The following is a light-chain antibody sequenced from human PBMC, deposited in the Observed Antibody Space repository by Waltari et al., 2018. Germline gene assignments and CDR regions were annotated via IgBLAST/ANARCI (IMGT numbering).Light chain of an antibody. J-gene: IGLJ2*01. Sequence: QSALTQPASVSASPGQAITIPCTGPYRDIGSYNIVPWYQQHPGKAPKLMIYEVTNRPSGLSNRFSGSKSGNTASLTITELQAEDEADYYCSSYAGNDLVIFGGGTKLTVL. V-gene: IGLV2-14*01. CDR3: SSYAGNDLVI. CDR2: EVT. CDR1: YRDIGSYNI.